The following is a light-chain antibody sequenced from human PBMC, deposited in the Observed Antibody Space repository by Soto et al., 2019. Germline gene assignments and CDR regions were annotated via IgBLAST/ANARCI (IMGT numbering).Light chain of an antibody. CDR1: QSSRSPF. CDR2: GAS. V-gene: IGKV3-20*01. Sequence: EMVLTQSPSTLSLSPGERATLSCRASQSSRSPFLAWDQQKPCQAPTLLIHGASSRATAIPDRFSGSGSGRDFTSTISRLEPEDFAVYYCGSDEWTLVQGTKV. J-gene: IGKJ1*01. CDR3: GSDEWT.